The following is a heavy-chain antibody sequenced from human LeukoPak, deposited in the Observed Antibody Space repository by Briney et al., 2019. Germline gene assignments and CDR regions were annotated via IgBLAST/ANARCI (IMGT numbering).Heavy chain of an antibody. CDR3: ARGIAALFDP. V-gene: IGHV4-61*08. D-gene: IGHD6-13*01. Sequence: SETLSLTCTVSGASIRSSDYYWSWIRQPPGKGLEWIGYIYYSGSTNYNPSLKSRVTISVDTSKNQFSLKLSSVTAADTAVYYCARGIAALFDPWGQGTLVTVSS. CDR1: GASIRSSDYY. J-gene: IGHJ5*02. CDR2: IYYSGST.